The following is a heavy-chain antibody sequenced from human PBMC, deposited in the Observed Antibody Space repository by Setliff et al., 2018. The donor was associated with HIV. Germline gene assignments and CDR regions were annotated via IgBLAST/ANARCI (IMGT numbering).Heavy chain of an antibody. J-gene: IGHJ6*03. Sequence: SETLSLTCSVSGGSTSNYYWSWIRQPPGKGLEWIGYIYYSGSTNYNPSLKSRVTISVDTSKNQFSLKLSSVTAADTAVYYCARDRSSGRGYYYYYYMDVWGKGTTVTVSS. V-gene: IGHV4-59*01. CDR1: GGSTSNYY. D-gene: IGHD6-19*01. CDR2: IYYSGST. CDR3: ARDRSSGRGYYYYYYMDV.